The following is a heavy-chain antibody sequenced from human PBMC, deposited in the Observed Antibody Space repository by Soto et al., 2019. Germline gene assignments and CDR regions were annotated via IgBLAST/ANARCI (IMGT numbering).Heavy chain of an antibody. V-gene: IGHV4-39*01. CDR3: ARNTYHIDY. D-gene: IGHD2-2*01. Sequence: SETLSLTCTVSGGSISSSSYYWGWIRQPPGKGLEWIGSIYYGGSTYYNPSLKSRVTISVDTSKNQFSLKLSSVTAADTAVYYCARNTYHIDYWGQGTLVTVSS. CDR2: IYYGGST. J-gene: IGHJ4*02. CDR1: GGSISSSSYY.